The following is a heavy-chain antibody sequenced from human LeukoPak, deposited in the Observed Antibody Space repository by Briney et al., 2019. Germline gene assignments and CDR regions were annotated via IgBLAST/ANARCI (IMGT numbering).Heavy chain of an antibody. CDR2: ISAYNGNT. Sequence: ASVTVSCKASGYTFTSYGISWVRQAPGQGLEWMGWISAYNGNTNYAQKLQGRVTMTTDMSTSIVYMNLSSLKSEDTAVYYCARGRVTSYYDNSGFYPRDYWGQGTLVTVSS. V-gene: IGHV1-18*01. CDR1: GYTFTSYG. CDR3: ARGRVTSYYDNSGFYPRDY. J-gene: IGHJ4*02. D-gene: IGHD3-22*01.